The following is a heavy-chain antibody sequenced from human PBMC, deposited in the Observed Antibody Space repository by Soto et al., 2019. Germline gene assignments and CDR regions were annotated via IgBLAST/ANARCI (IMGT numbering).Heavy chain of an antibody. Sequence: ASVKVSCKASGYTFTGYYIHWVRQAPGQGLEWMGWINPNSGGTNYAQKFQGWVTMTTDTSTSTAYMELRSLRSDDTAVYYCARERSSSWYGRSGDWFDPWGQGTLVTVSS. V-gene: IGHV1-2*04. D-gene: IGHD6-13*01. CDR2: INPNSGGT. CDR1: GYTFTGYY. CDR3: ARERSSSWYGRSGDWFDP. J-gene: IGHJ5*02.